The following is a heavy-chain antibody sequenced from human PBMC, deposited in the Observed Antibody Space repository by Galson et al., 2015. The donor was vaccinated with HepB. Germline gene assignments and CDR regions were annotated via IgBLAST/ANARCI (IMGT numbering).Heavy chain of an antibody. CDR3: ARVETPGWFDP. Sequence: SETLSLTCTVSGGSVSSGSYYWSWIRQPPGKGLEWIGYIYYSGSTNYNPSLKSRVTISVDTSKNQFSLELSSVTAADTAVYYCARVETPGWFDPWGQGTLVTVSS. J-gene: IGHJ5*02. D-gene: IGHD1-14*01. CDR2: IYYSGST. V-gene: IGHV4-61*01. CDR1: GGSVSSGSYY.